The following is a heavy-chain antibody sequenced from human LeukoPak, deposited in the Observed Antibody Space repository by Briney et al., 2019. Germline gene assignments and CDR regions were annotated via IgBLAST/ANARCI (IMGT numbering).Heavy chain of an antibody. D-gene: IGHD1-26*01. V-gene: IGHV3-9*01. CDR3: ARGAIVGAHFDY. CDR2: ISWNSGSI. J-gene: IGHJ4*02. CDR1: GFTFDDYA. Sequence: AGGSLRLSCAASGFTFDDYAMHWVRQAPGKGLEWVSGISWNSGSIGYADSVKGRFTISRDNAKNTLYLQMNSLRVEDTAVYYCARGAIVGAHFDYWGQGTLVTVSS.